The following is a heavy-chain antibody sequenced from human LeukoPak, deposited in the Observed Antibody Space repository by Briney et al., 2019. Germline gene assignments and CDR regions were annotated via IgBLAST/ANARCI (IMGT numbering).Heavy chain of an antibody. J-gene: IGHJ5*02. CDR1: GFTFSSYS. CDR3: ARDQRAAAGGS. D-gene: IGHD6-13*01. CDR2: ISSSSSTI. V-gene: IGHV3-48*01. Sequence: PGGSLRLSCAASGFTFSSYSVNWVRQAPGKGLEWVSYISSSSSTIYYADSVKGRFTISRDNAKNSLYLQMNSLRAEDTAVYYCARDQRAAAGGSWGQGTLVTVSS.